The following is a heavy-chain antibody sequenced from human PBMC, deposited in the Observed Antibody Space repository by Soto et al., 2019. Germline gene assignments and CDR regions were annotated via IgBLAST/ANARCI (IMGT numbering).Heavy chain of an antibody. J-gene: IGHJ5*02. CDR1: GFTFSSYA. CDR2: ISGSGGST. CDR3: AKDSFTMVRGENWFDP. D-gene: IGHD3-10*01. V-gene: IGHV3-23*01. Sequence: GGSLRLSCAASGFTFSSYAMSWVRQAPGKGLEWVSAISGSGGSTYYADSVKGRFTISRDNSKNTLYLQMNSLRAEDTAVYYCAKDSFTMVRGENWFDPWGQGTLVTVSS.